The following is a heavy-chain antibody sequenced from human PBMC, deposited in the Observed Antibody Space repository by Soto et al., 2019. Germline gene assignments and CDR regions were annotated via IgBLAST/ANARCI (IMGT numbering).Heavy chain of an antibody. D-gene: IGHD1-1*01. CDR1: GGSISSYS. CDR2: IYYSGST. Sequence: PWETLSLTCTVSGGSISSYSWSWIRQPPGKGLEWIGYIYYSGSTNYNPSLKSRVTISVDTSKNQFSLKLSSVTAADTAVYYCAGANWNRGTFDPWGQGTLVTVSS. CDR3: AGANWNRGTFDP. V-gene: IGHV4-59*01. J-gene: IGHJ5*02.